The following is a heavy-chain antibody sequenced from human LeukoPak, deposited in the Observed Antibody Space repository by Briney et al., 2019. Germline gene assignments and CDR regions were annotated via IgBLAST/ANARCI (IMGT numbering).Heavy chain of an antibody. D-gene: IGHD2-2*01. CDR1: GFTFSVYS. CDR2: ISSASSYM. J-gene: IGHJ5*02. CDR3: ARSEGYCSSTSCEEDWFDP. Sequence: GGSLRLSCAASGFTFSVYSMNWVRQAPGKGLEWVSSISSASSYMYYADSVKGRFTISRDNARNSLYLQMDSLRAEDTAVYYCARSEGYCSSTSCEEDWFDPWGQGTLVTVSS. V-gene: IGHV3-21*01.